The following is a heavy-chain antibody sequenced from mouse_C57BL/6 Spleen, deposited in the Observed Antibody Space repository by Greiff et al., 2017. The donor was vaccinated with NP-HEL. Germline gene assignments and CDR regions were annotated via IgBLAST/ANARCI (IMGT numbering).Heavy chain of an antibody. CDR3: ARSSPATVVGAMDY. CDR2: IWSGGST. CDR1: GFSLTSYG. D-gene: IGHD1-1*01. J-gene: IGHJ4*01. Sequence: QVQLQQSGPGLVQPSPSLSITCTVSGFSLTSYGVHWVRQSPGKGLEWLGVIWSGGSTDYNAAFISSLSISKDNSKSRVLFKRNSLQADDTAIYYCARSSPATVVGAMDYWGKGTSVTVSS. V-gene: IGHV2-2*01.